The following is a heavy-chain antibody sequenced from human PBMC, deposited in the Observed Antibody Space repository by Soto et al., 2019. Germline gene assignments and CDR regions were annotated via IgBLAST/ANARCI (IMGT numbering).Heavy chain of an antibody. V-gene: IGHV2-5*01. Sequence: QITLKESGPTLVKPTQTLTLTCNFSGFSLSTGGVGVAWVRQPPGKALEWLTLIYWNGETRTSPSLENRLTVTKDASKNQVDLTMTNMDPVDTATYYCAHLPTFADYNLDYWGQGIRVTVSS. CDR1: GFSLSTGGVG. J-gene: IGHJ4*02. CDR2: IYWNGET. CDR3: AHLPTFADYNLDY. D-gene: IGHD1-20*01.